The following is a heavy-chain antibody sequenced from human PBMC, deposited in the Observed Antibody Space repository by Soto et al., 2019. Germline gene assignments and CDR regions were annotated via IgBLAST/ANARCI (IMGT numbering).Heavy chain of an antibody. CDR3: TPDSPFTMTLGRFDL. J-gene: IGHJ4*02. V-gene: IGHV3-15*07. D-gene: IGHD2-2*01. CDR1: GFSLISAW. Sequence: PGGSLRLCCAASGFSLISAWINWVRQAPGKGLEWVGRMKSKMDGGTTDVAESVKGRFAISRDDFKDMTYMQMNSLKGEDTAVYYCTPDSPFTMTLGRFDLWGQGTLVTVAS. CDR2: MKSKMDGGTT.